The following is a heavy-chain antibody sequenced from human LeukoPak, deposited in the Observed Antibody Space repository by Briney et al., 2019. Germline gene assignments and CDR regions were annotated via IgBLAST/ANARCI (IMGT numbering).Heavy chain of an antibody. D-gene: IGHD7-27*01. CDR1: GGSISSYY. V-gene: IGHV4-4*07. CDR2: IYTSGST. J-gene: IGHJ6*03. Sequence: SETLSLTCTVSGGSISSYYWSWIRQPAGKGLEWIGRIYTSGSTNYNPSLKSRVTMSVDTSKNQFSLKLSSVTAADTAVYYCARGGQTGDYYYYYMDVWGKGTTVTVSS. CDR3: ARGGQTGDYYYYYMDV.